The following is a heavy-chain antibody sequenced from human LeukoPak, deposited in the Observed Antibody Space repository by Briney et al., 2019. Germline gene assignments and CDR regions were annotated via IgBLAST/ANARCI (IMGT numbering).Heavy chain of an antibody. CDR2: IFGSGGSP. D-gene: IGHD5-18*01. V-gene: IGHV3-23*01. Sequence: GGSLRLSCEASGFTFGSHAMYWVRQAPGKGLEWVAGIFGSGGSPHYADPVKGRSTISRDNSRNTVYLQINSLRAEDTAVYYCGKTTVGYSSGQKPAWPVDYWGQGTLVTVSS. CDR1: GFTFGSHA. CDR3: GKTTVGYSSGQKPAWPVDY. J-gene: IGHJ4*02.